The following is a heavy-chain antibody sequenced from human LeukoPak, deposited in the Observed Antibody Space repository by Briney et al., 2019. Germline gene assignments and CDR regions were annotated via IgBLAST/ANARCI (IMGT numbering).Heavy chain of an antibody. V-gene: IGHV3-7*01. D-gene: IGHD6-13*01. CDR1: GFTFNSYA. CDR3: ARDTSAERGQQLAN. J-gene: IGHJ4*02. CDR2: IKEDGHGK. Sequence: PGRSSRLSCAASGFTFNSYAMSGVRQAPGKGPEYIANIKEDGHGKYYVDSGKGRFSISRDNARNSLYLQMNSLRVEDTAVYYCARDTSAERGQQLANWGQGALL.